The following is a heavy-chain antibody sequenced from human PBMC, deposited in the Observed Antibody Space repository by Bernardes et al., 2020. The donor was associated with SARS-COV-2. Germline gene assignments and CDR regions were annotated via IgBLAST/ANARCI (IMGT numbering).Heavy chain of an antibody. CDR1: GFTFSNAW. Sequence: VGSLRSSCAASGFTFSNAWMSWVRQAPGKGLAWVGRISSSSSTIYYADSVKGRFTISRDNAKNSLYLQMNSLRDEDTAVYYCACGGSCYFDYWGQGTLVTGSS. J-gene: IGHJ4*02. V-gene: IGHV3-48*02. D-gene: IGHD2-15*01. CDR2: ISSSSSTI. CDR3: ACGGSCYFDY.